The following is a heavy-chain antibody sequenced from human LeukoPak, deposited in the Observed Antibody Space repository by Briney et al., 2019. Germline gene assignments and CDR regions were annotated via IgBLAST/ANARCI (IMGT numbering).Heavy chain of an antibody. J-gene: IGHJ4*02. Sequence: PSETLSLTCTVSGGSISSYYWSWIRQPPGKGLEWIGSIYDRGSTKYNPSLKSRVTISVDTSKNQFSLRLSSVTAADRAVYYCARGRTFDNWGQGTLVTVSS. V-gene: IGHV4-59*01. CDR3: ARGRTFDN. CDR2: IYDRGST. CDR1: GGSISSYY.